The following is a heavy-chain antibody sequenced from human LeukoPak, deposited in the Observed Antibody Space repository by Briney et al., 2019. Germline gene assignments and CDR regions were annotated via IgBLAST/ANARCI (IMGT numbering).Heavy chain of an antibody. CDR3: ARDSMITFGGAHYTH. V-gene: IGHV1-18*01. D-gene: IGHD3-16*01. Sequence: ASVKVSCKASGYIFTSYGISWVRQAPGQGLEWMGWISAYNGNTNYAQKLQGRVTMTTDTSTSTAYVELRSLRSDDTAVYYCARDSMITFGGAHYTHWGQGALVTVSS. CDR2: ISAYNGNT. CDR1: GYIFTSYG. J-gene: IGHJ4*02.